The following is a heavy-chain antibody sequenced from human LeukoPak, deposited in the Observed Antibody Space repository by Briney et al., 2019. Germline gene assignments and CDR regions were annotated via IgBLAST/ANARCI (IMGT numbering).Heavy chain of an antibody. CDR1: GYTFNGYY. CDR2: INPNGGGT. J-gene: IGHJ4*02. Sequence: ASVKVSCKASGYTFNGYYIHWVRQAPGQGLEWMGWINPNGGGTNHEQKFQGRVTMTRDTSINTAYMELSRLRFDDTAVYYCARGAMGTRGDRAMVADYWGQGTLVTVS. CDR3: ARGAMGTRGDRAMVADY. D-gene: IGHD5-18*01. V-gene: IGHV1-2*02.